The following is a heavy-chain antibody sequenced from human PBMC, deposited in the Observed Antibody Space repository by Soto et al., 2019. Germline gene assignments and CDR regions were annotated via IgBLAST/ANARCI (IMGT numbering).Heavy chain of an antibody. CDR1: GFTFSGYW. CDR2: INSDGSST. Sequence: GGSLRLSCAASGFTFSGYWMHWVRQAPGKGLVWVSRINSDGSSTSYADSVKGRFTISRDNAKNTLYLQMNSLRAEDTAVYYCARSYGYGDYYGMDVWGQGTTVTVSS. CDR3: ARSYGYGDYYGMDV. D-gene: IGHD4-17*01. V-gene: IGHV3-74*01. J-gene: IGHJ6*02.